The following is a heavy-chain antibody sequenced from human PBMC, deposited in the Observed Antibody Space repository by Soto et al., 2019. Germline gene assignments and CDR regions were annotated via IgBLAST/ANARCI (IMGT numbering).Heavy chain of an antibody. V-gene: IGHV4-30-2*01. CDR2: IYHSGST. J-gene: IGHJ2*01. Sequence: QGQLQESGSGLVKPSQTLSLTCTVSGDSISSGGYSWSWIRQPPGKGLEWVGYIYHSGSTYYNPSLKSRVTISLDGYKNQFFLQLTSVAAEDTDVYYCASGYCSSSSCSFDCYFDLWGRGTLVTVSS. D-gene: IGHD2-2*03. CDR1: GDSISSGGYS. CDR3: ASGYCSSSSCSFDCYFDL.